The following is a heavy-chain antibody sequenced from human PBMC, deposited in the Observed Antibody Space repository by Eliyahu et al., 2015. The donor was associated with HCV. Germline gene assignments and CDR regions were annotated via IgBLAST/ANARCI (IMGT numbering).Heavy chain of an antibody. J-gene: IGHJ4*02. CDR2: IKQDGSEK. Sequence: EVQLVESGGGLVQPGGSLRLSCAASGXXXSSYWMSWVRQAPGKGLEWVANIKQDGSEKYYVDSVKGRFTISRDNAKNSLYLQMNSLRAEDTAVYYCARDKGDIVATTVFDYWGQGTLVTVSS. V-gene: IGHV3-7*01. D-gene: IGHD5-12*01. CDR3: ARDKGDIVATTVFDY. CDR1: GXXXSSYW.